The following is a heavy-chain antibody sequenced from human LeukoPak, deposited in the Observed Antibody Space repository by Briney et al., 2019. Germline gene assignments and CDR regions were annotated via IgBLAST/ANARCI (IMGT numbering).Heavy chain of an antibody. CDR1: GFTFSSNW. V-gene: IGHV3-74*01. Sequence: GGSLRLSCAASGFTFSSNWMHWVRQAPGKGLVWVSRINEDGSTTNYADSVKGRSTIFRDNAKNTLYLQMNSLRAEDTAVYYCARAVYSSGWLDYWGQGTLVTVSS. CDR2: INEDGSTT. D-gene: IGHD6-19*01. CDR3: ARAVYSSGWLDY. J-gene: IGHJ4*02.